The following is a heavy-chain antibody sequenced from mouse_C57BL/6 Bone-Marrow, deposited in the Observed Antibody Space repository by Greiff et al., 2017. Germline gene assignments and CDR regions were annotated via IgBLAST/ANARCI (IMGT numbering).Heavy chain of an antibody. J-gene: IGHJ2*01. D-gene: IGHD1-2*01. CDR2: IYPRSGNT. CDR1: GYTFTSYG. CDR3: ARRGIHYDRLYFDY. Sequence: QVQLQQSGAELARPGASVKLSCKASGYTFTSYGISWVKQRTGQGLEWIGEIYPRSGNTYYNEKFKGKATLTADKSSSTAYMELRSLTSEDSAVXFCARRGIHYDRLYFDYWGQGTTLTVSS. V-gene: IGHV1-81*01.